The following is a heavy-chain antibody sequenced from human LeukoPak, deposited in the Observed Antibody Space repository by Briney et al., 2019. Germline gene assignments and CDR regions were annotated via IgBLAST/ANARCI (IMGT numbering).Heavy chain of an antibody. Sequence: GSLRLSCAASGFTFSNYSMNWVRQAPGKGLEWIGEINHSGSTNYNPSLKSRVTISVDTSKNQFSLKLSSVTAADTAVYYCARDGNTPKPGGGGGDAFDIWGQGTMVTVSS. J-gene: IGHJ3*02. CDR1: GFTFSNYS. V-gene: IGHV4-34*01. D-gene: IGHD3-16*01. CDR2: INHSGST. CDR3: ARDGNTPKPGGGGGDAFDI.